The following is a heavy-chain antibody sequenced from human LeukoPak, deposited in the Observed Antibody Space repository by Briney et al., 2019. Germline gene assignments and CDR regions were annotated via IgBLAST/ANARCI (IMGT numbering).Heavy chain of an antibody. CDR3: AKAAAAPGFDF. CDR2: VSGSGDRM. V-gene: IGHV3-23*01. D-gene: IGHD6-13*01. J-gene: IGHJ4*02. Sequence: GGSLRLSCAASGFTFSTYVMVWVRQAPGKGLEWVATVSGSGDRMYHADSVKGRFTISRDNSKNTIYLQMNSLRAEDTALYYCAKAAAAPGFDFWGQGTLVTVSS. CDR1: GFTFSTYV.